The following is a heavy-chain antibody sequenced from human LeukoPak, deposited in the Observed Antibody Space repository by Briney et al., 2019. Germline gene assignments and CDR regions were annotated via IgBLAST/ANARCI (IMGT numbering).Heavy chain of an antibody. Sequence: PGGSLRLSCAASGFTFSSYSMNWVRQAPGKGLEWVSSISSSSSYIYYADSVEGRFTISRDNAKNSLYLQMNSLRAEDTAVYYCARDPPRRGIFGVVSPEADYWGQGTLVTVSS. CDR2: ISSSSSYI. D-gene: IGHD3-3*01. V-gene: IGHV3-21*01. CDR3: ARDPPRRGIFGVVSPEADY. CDR1: GFTFSSYS. J-gene: IGHJ4*02.